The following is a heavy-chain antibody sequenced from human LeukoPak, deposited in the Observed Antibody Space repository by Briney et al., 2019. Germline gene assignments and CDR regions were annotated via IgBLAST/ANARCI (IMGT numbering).Heavy chain of an antibody. J-gene: IGHJ3*02. D-gene: IGHD4-23*01. CDR3: AKDMGDYGGNSHDHM. V-gene: IGHV3-23*01. Sequence: PGGSLRLSCAASGFTFSRYIMNWVRQAPGKGLEWVSTISDSGGNTHYADSVKGQFTISRDNSKNTLYLQMNSLRAEDTATYYCAKDMGDYGGNSHDHMWGQGTMVTVSS. CDR1: GFTFSRYI. CDR2: ISDSGGNT.